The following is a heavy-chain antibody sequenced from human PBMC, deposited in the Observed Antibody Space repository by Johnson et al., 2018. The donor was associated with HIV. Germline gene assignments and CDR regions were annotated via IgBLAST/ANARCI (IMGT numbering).Heavy chain of an antibody. J-gene: IGHJ3*02. Sequence: VQLVESGGGVVRPGGSLRLSCAASGFTFDDYAMHWVRQAPGKGLEWVSGISWNGGSTGYADSVKGRFTISRDNAKNTLYLQMNSLRAEDTAVYYCARVEWELDAFDIWGQGTMVTVSS. CDR3: ARVEWELDAFDI. CDR1: GFTFDDYA. CDR2: ISWNGGST. D-gene: IGHD1-26*01. V-gene: IGHV3-20*04.